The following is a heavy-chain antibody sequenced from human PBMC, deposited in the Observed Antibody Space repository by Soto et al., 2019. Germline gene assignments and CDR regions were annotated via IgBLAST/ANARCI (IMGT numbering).Heavy chain of an antibody. CDR3: ASDYASSSWGP. CDR1: GFIFRDDY. Sequence: QVQRVESGGGLVKPGGSLRLSCAASGFIFRDDYMSWIRQPPGKGLEWISYITSTGIYYADSVKGRFTISRDNAMNSLYLQINSLRVEDTDVYYCASDYASSSWGPWGQGTLVTVSS. V-gene: IGHV3-11*01. CDR2: ITSTGI. J-gene: IGHJ5*02. D-gene: IGHD6-13*01.